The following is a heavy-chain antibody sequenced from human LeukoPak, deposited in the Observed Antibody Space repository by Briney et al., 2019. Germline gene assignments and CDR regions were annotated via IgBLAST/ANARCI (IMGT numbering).Heavy chain of an antibody. CDR2: ISPNSGGT. D-gene: IGHD1-26*01. V-gene: IGHV1-2*02. CDR1: GYTFTGYY. J-gene: IGHJ4*02. Sequence: ASVKVSCKASGYTFTGYYMHWVRQAPGQGLEWMGWISPNSGGTNCAQKFQGRVTMTRDTSISTAYMELSRRRSDDTAVYYCARGATTGDFDYWGQGTLVTVSS. CDR3: ARGATTGDFDY.